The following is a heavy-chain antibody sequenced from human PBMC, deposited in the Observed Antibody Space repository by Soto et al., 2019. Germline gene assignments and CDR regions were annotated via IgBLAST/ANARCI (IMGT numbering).Heavy chain of an antibody. Sequence: PSETLSLTCTVSGGSVTSTSYYWSWIRQPPGKGLEWIGYMHYSGSTNYNPSLKSRVTISVDTSKNQFSLKLSSVTAADTAVYYCARTWDHLYFDYWGQGTLVTVSS. CDR2: MHYSGST. CDR1: GGSVTSTSYY. CDR3: ARTWDHLYFDY. D-gene: IGHD1-26*01. J-gene: IGHJ4*02. V-gene: IGHV4-61*01.